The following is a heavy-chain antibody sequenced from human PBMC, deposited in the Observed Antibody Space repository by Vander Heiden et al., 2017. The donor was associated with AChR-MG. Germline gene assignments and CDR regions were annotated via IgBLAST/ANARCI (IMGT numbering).Heavy chain of an antibody. J-gene: IGHJ4*02. D-gene: IGHD3-10*01. CDR1: VFRLGDYY. CDR2: SRNKARSYTT. V-gene: IGHV3-72*01. Sequence: EVQLVEPGGCVVQPGGSLRFFCAAAVFRLGDYYWYWVRQAPGKGLEWVGRSRNKARSYTTEFAASVKGRFSISRDESKNSLYLQMSSLKTEDTAVYYCARDHGKGSFEYWGQGALVTVYS. CDR3: ARDHGKGSFEY.